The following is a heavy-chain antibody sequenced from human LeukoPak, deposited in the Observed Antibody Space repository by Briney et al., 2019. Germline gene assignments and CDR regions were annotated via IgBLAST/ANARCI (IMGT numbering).Heavy chain of an antibody. CDR1: GGSFSGYH. D-gene: IGHD3-22*01. CDR2: INHRGST. J-gene: IGHJ4*02. V-gene: IGHV4-34*01. CDR3: ARSRAYYYDSSRPSFDY. Sequence: SETLSLTCVVYGGSFSGYHWSWIRQSPGKGLEWIGEINHRGSTNYNPSLKRRVTMSLDTSKNQFSLKLSSVTAADTAVYYCARSRAYYYDSSRPSFDYWGQGTLVTVSS.